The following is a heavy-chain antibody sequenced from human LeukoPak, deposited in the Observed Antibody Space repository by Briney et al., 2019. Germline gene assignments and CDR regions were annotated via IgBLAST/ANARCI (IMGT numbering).Heavy chain of an antibody. V-gene: IGHV3-20*04. CDR1: GFIFDNYG. D-gene: IGHD6-13*01. CDR2: IGRNASRT. J-gene: IGHJ6*02. CDR3: AKRIAAAGTPRYYYYYGMDV. Sequence: GGSLRLSCAVSGFIFDNYGMSWVRHSPGKGLEWVSGIGRNASRTGYGDSVRGRFTISRDNSKNTLYLQMNSLRAEDTAVYYCAKRIAAAGTPRYYYYYGMDVWGQGTTVTVSS.